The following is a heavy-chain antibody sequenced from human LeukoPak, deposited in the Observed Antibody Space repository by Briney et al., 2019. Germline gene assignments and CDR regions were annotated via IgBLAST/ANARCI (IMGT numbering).Heavy chain of an antibody. CDR1: GFTVSSSY. V-gene: IGHV3-53*01. CDR2: IYSGGST. Sequence: GGSLRLSCAASGFTVSSSYMSWVRQAPGKGLEWVSVIYSGGSTYYADSVKGRFTISRDNSKNTLYLQMNSLRAEDTAVYYCARDGWLQGGGEDYWGQGTLVTVSS. D-gene: IGHD5-24*01. J-gene: IGHJ4*02. CDR3: ARDGWLQGGGEDY.